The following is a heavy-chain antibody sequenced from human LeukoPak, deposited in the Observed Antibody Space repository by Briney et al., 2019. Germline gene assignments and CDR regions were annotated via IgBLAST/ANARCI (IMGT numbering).Heavy chain of an antibody. D-gene: IGHD4-11*01. CDR3: ARVGYSNSYDY. CDR1: GYTFTIYA. Sequence: ASVKVSCKASGYTFTIYAMHWVRQAPGQRLEWMGWINAGNGNTKYSQKFQGRVTITWDASISTAFMDLSSLRSEDTAVYFCARVGYSNSYDYWGQGTLVTVSS. J-gene: IGHJ4*02. V-gene: IGHV1-3*01. CDR2: INAGNGNT.